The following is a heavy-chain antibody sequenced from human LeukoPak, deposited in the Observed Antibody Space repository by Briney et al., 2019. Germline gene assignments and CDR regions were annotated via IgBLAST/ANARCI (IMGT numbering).Heavy chain of an antibody. CDR3: AREAGSGWYDYMNV. Sequence: SETLSLTCAVYGGSFSGYYRSWIRQPPGKGLEWIGEINHSGSTNYNPSLKSRVTISVDTSKNQFSLKLSSVTAADTAVYYCAREAGSGWYDYMNVWGKGPRSPSP. CDR1: GGSFSGYY. V-gene: IGHV4-34*01. J-gene: IGHJ6*03. CDR2: INHSGST. D-gene: IGHD6-25*01.